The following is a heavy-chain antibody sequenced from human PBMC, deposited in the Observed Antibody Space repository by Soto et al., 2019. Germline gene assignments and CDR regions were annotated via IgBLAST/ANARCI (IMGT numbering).Heavy chain of an antibody. V-gene: IGHV4-31*03. J-gene: IGHJ6*02. CDR2: IYYSGTT. CDR1: GGSISSGGYY. Sequence: QVQLQESGPGLVKPSQTLSLTCTVSGGSISSGGYYWTWIRQHPGKGLEWIGHIYYSGTTYYNPSLKSRITISVDTSKNQVALKVSSVTAADTAVYYCARDNYGMDVWGQGTTVTVSS. CDR3: ARDNYGMDV.